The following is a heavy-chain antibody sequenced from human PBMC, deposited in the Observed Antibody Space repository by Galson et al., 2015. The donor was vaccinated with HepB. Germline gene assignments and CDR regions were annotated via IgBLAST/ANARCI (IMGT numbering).Heavy chain of an antibody. CDR3: ARDLDYYGSGSET. J-gene: IGHJ5*02. CDR1: GGSVSSGSYY. Sequence: ETLSLTCTVSGGSVSSGSYYWSWIRQPPGKGLEWIGYIYYSGSTNYNPSLKSRVTISVDTSKNQFSLKLSSVTAADTAVYYCARDLDYYGSGSETWGQGTLVTVSS. D-gene: IGHD3-10*01. V-gene: IGHV4-61*01. CDR2: IYYSGST.